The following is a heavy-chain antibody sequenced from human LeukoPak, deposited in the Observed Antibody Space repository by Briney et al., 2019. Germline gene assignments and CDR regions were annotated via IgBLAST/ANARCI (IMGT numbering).Heavy chain of an antibody. CDR3: AREIIFWQWLQFDP. D-gene: IGHD5-12*01. Sequence: ASVKVSCKVSGYTLTELSMHWVRQAPGKGLEWMGGFDPEDGETIYAQKFQGRVTMTRDTSTSTVYMELSSLRSEDTAVYYCAREIIFWQWLQFDPWGQGTLVTVSS. V-gene: IGHV1-24*01. CDR1: GYTLTELS. J-gene: IGHJ5*02. CDR2: FDPEDGET.